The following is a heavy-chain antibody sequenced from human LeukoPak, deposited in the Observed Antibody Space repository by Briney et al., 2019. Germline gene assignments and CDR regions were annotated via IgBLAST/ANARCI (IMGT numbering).Heavy chain of an antibody. Sequence: PGGSLRLSCAASGFSFSSYAMSWVRQAPGKGLEWVSPISGRADNIYYADSVRGRFTISRDNSKNTLYLQMNSLRAEDTAVYYCAKRTCSSTSCPNWFDPWGQGTLVTVSS. CDR2: ISGRADNI. J-gene: IGHJ5*02. CDR3: AKRTCSSTSCPNWFDP. CDR1: GFSFSSYA. D-gene: IGHD2-2*01. V-gene: IGHV3-23*01.